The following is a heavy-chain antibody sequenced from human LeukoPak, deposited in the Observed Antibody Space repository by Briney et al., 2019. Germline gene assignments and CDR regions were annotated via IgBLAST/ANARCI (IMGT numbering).Heavy chain of an antibody. J-gene: IGHJ4*02. CDR2: INPSGGST. V-gene: IGHV1-46*01. CDR1: GYTFTSYY. Sequence: ASVKVSCKASGYTFTSYYMHWVRQARGQRLEWMGIINPSGGSTSYAQKFQGRVTMTRDTSTSTVYMELSSLRSEDTAVYYCAMNFNYYDSSGPITPFDYWGQGTLVTVSS. CDR3: AMNFNYYDSSGPITPFDY. D-gene: IGHD3-22*01.